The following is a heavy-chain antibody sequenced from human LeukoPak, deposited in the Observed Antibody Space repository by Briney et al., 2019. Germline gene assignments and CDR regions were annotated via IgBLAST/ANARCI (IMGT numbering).Heavy chain of an antibody. V-gene: IGHV3-74*01. J-gene: IGHJ5*02. CDR3: AKGRDKYQLLSKNWFDP. CDR1: GFTFSTYW. Sequence: PGGSLRLSCAASGFTFSTYWMHWVRQAPGKGLVWVSRINSDESSTTYADSVKGRFTISRDNAKNSLYLQMNSLRAEDTALYYCAKGRDKYQLLSKNWFDPWGQGTLVTVSS. CDR2: INSDESST. D-gene: IGHD2-2*01.